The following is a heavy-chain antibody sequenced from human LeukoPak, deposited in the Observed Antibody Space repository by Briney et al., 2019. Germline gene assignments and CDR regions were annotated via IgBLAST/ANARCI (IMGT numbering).Heavy chain of an antibody. CDR1: GGSFSGYY. J-gene: IGHJ4*02. D-gene: IGHD3-10*01. V-gene: IGHV4-34*01. CDR2: INHSGST. Sequence: PSETLSLTCAVYGGSFSGYYWSWIRQPPGKGLEWIGEINHSGSTNYNPSLKSRVTISVDTSKNQFSLKLSSVTAADTAVYYCARVLLWFGELSTHDYWGQGTLVTVSS. CDR3: ARVLLWFGELSTHDY.